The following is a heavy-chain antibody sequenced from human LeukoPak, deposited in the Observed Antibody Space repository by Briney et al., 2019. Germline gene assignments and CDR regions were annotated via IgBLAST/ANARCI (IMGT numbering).Heavy chain of an antibody. J-gene: IGHJ3*02. CDR2: IYTSGST. CDR1: GGSISSYY. D-gene: IGHD5-18*01. Sequence: PSETLSLTCTVSGGSISSYYWSWLRQPAGKGLEWIGRIYTSGSTNYNPSLKSRVTMSVDTSKNQFSLKLSSVTVADTAVYYCARDALQLWDAFDIWGQGTMVTVSS. V-gene: IGHV4-4*07. CDR3: ARDALQLWDAFDI.